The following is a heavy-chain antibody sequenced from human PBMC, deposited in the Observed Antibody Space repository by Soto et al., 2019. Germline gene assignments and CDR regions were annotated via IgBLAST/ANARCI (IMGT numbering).Heavy chain of an antibody. CDR2: ISSSGSTI. D-gene: IGHD3-10*01. CDR3: AREVRVRFDY. Sequence: EVQLVESGGGLVQPGGSLRLSCAAYGFTFGSYEMNWVRQAPGKGLEWVSYISSSGSTIYYADSVKGRFTISRDNAKNSLYLQMISLRAEDTAVYYCAREVRVRFDYWGQGTLVTVSS. V-gene: IGHV3-48*03. J-gene: IGHJ4*02. CDR1: GFTFGSYE.